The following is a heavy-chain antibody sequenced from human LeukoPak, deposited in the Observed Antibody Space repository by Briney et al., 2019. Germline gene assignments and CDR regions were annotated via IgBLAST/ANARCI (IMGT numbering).Heavy chain of an antibody. CDR3: AKDRWDIVVVVAATDEYFQH. CDR1: GGSISSYY. D-gene: IGHD2-15*01. J-gene: IGHJ1*01. CDR2: IYTSGST. Sequence: SETLSLTCTVSGGSISSYYWSWIRQPAGKGLEWIGRIYTSGSTNYNPSLKSRVTMSVDTSKNQFSLKLSSVTAADTAVYYCAKDRWDIVVVVAATDEYFQHWGQGTLVTVSS. V-gene: IGHV4-4*07.